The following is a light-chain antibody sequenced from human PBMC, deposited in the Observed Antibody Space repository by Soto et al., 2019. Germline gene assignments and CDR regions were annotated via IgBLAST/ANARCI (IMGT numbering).Light chain of an antibody. J-gene: IGLJ2*01. CDR1: SSDVGSYNR. V-gene: IGLV2-18*02. CDR2: EVS. Sequence: QSALTQPPSVSGSPGQSVTISCTGTSSDVGSYNRVSWYQQPPGTAPKLMIYEVSNRPSGVPDRFSGSKSGNTASLTISGLQAEDEADYYCSSYTSSSTLVFGGGTQLTDL. CDR3: SSYTSSSTLV.